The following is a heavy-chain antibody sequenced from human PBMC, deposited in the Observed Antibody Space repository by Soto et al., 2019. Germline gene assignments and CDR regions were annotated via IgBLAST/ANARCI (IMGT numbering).Heavy chain of an antibody. J-gene: IGHJ5*02. CDR2: MNPNSGNT. Sequence: VKVSCKASGYTFTSYDINWVRQATGQGLEWMGWMNPNSGNTGYAQKFQGRVTMTRNTSISTAYMELSSLRSEDTAVYYCATNYYDSSGYSRTLNWFDPWGQGTLVTV. CDR3: ATNYYDSSGYSRTLNWFDP. V-gene: IGHV1-8*01. CDR1: GYTFTSYD. D-gene: IGHD3-22*01.